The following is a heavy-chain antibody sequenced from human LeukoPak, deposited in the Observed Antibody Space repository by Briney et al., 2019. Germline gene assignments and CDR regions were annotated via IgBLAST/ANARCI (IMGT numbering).Heavy chain of an antibody. J-gene: IGHJ4*02. D-gene: IGHD3-10*01. Sequence: PSETLSLTRNVSGGSISSSSYFWGWIRQPPGKGLEWIGNIYYSGSSYYNPSLKSRVTISIDTSKNQFSLKLSSVTAADTAVYYCAKLLYYYGSGSSDYWGQGTLVTVSS. V-gene: IGHV4-39*01. CDR2: IYYSGSS. CDR1: GGSISSSSYF. CDR3: AKLLYYYGSGSSDY.